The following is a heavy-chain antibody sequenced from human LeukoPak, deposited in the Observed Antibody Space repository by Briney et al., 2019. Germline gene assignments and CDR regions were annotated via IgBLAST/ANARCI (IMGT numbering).Heavy chain of an antibody. Sequence: ASVKVSCKASGYTFTGYYMHWVRQAPGQGLEWMGWINPNSGGTNYAQKFQGRVTMTRDTSISTAYMELSRLRSDDTAVYYCARDLAVPAAPREDYWGQGTLVTVSS. CDR3: ARDLAVPAAPREDY. CDR1: GYTFTGYY. V-gene: IGHV1-2*02. J-gene: IGHJ4*02. CDR2: INPNSGGT. D-gene: IGHD2-2*01.